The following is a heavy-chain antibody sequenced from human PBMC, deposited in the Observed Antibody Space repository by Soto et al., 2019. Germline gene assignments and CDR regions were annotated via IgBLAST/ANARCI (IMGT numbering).Heavy chain of an antibody. Sequence: GGSLRLSCAASGFTVSSNXMSXVRQAPGKGLEWVSVIYSGGSTYYADSVKGRFTISRDNSKNTLYLQMNSLRAEDTAVYYCAREPSDYDILTGSVDVWGKGTTVTVSS. V-gene: IGHV3-66*01. D-gene: IGHD3-9*01. CDR2: IYSGGST. CDR1: GFTVSSNX. J-gene: IGHJ6*04. CDR3: AREPSDYDILTGSVDV.